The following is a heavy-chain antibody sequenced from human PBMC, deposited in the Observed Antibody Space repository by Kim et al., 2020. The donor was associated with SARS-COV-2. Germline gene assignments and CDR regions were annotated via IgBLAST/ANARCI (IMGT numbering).Heavy chain of an antibody. CDR2: INPSGGST. V-gene: IGHV1-46*01. J-gene: IGHJ4*02. D-gene: IGHD3-10*01. Sequence: ASVKVSCKASGYTFTSYYMHWVRQAPGQGLEWMGIINPSGGSTSYAQKFQGRVTMTRDTSTSTVYMELSSLRSEDTAVYYCAKGGMVRGVMRSFDYWGQGTLVTVSS. CDR1: GYTFTSYY. CDR3: AKGGMVRGVMRSFDY.